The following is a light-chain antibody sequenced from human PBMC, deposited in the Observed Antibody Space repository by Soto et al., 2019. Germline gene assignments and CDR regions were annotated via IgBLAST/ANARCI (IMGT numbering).Light chain of an antibody. J-gene: IGKJ1*01. CDR3: QQGFSLPWT. CDR1: QDIKNY. Sequence: DIQVTQSPSSLSASVGDRVTITCRASQDIKNYLNWYQRKPGTAPRLLIYAASNLHSGVPSTFSAGGSGTDFALNISSLQADDFGTYYCQQGFSLPWTFGQGTKVDIK. CDR2: AAS. V-gene: IGKV1-39*01.